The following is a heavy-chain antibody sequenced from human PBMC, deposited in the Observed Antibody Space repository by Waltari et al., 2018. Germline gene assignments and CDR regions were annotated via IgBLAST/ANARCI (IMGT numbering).Heavy chain of an antibody. J-gene: IGHJ4*02. D-gene: IGHD6-19*01. Sequence: DVQVWVSGGDFVKTGGSLGLSWSASGFTFNDYGMGLVRQVPGKGLEWVSGINWSGARTSYADSVMGRFTVSRDNAMNSLYLEMSSLRAEDTALYYCVREVFGSGWRESYFFDYWGQGTVVTVSS. CDR3: VREVFGSGWRESYFFDY. CDR1: GFTFNDYG. CDR2: INWSGART. V-gene: IGHV3-20*04.